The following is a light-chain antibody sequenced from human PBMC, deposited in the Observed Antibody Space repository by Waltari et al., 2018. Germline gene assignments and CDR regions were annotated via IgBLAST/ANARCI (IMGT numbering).Light chain of an antibody. J-gene: IGLJ2*01. CDR2: LNSDGSH. CDR3: QTWGTGVVV. V-gene: IGLV4-69*01. CDR1: SGPRTYP. Sequence: QLVLTQSPSASASLGDSVKLTCPLSSGPRTYPTPCPQQQPEKGPRYLMKLNSDGSHTKGDGIPDRFSGSSSGAERYLTISSLQSEDEADYYCQTWGTGVVVFGGGTKLTVL.